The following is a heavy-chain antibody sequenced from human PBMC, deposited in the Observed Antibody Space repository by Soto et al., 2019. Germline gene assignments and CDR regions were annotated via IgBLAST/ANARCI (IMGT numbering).Heavy chain of an antibody. CDR2: IYYSGST. CDR3: ARSPGYCSGGSCRRGYYYYYYMDV. V-gene: IGHV4-59*01. J-gene: IGHJ6*03. D-gene: IGHD2-15*01. CDR1: GGSISSYY. Sequence: SETLSLTCTVSGGSISSYYWSWIRQPPGKGLEWIGYIYYSGSTNYNPSLKSRVTISVDTSKNQFSLKLSSVTAADTAVYYCARSPGYCSGGSCRRGYYYYYYMDVWGKGTTVTVSS.